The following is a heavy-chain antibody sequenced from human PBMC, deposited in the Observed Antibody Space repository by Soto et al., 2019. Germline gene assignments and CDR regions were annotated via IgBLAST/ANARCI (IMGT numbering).Heavy chain of an antibody. V-gene: IGHV3-64*01. CDR1: GFTFSSYA. D-gene: IGHD4-4*01. J-gene: IGHJ4*02. CDR3: ARDQASNYFDY. Sequence: GESLKISCAASGFTFSSYAMHWVRQAPGKGLEYVSAISSNGGSTYYANSVKGRFTISRDNSKNTLYLQMGSLRAEDMAVYYCARDQASNYFDYWGQGTLVTVSS. CDR2: ISSNGGST.